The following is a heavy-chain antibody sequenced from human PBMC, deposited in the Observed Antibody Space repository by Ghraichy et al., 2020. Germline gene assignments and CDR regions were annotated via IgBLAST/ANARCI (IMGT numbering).Heavy chain of an antibody. D-gene: IGHD6-19*01. CDR2: IWYDGSNK. V-gene: IGHV3-33*01. Sequence: GGSLRLSCAASGFTFSSYGMHWVRQAPGKGLEWMAVIWYDGSNKYYADSVKGRFTISRDNSKNTLYLQMNSLRAEDTAVYYCARVGGNDIAVAGDYWGQGTLVTVSS. J-gene: IGHJ4*02. CDR1: GFTFSSYG. CDR3: ARVGGNDIAVAGDY.